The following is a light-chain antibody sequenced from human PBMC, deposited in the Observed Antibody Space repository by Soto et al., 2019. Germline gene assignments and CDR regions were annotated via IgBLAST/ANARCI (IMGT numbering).Light chain of an antibody. Sequence: EVVLTQSPDTLSLPPGERATLSCRASQISSNYLAWYQQKPGQAPRLLIYGASNRATGIPDRFSGSGSGTDFTLTISRLEPEDYAVYYCQQYKSWPPITFGQGTRLEIK. CDR3: QQYKSWPPIT. CDR2: GAS. V-gene: IGKV3-20*01. J-gene: IGKJ5*01. CDR1: QISSNY.